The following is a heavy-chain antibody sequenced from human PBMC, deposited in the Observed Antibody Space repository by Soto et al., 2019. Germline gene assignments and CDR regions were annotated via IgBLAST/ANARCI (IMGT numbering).Heavy chain of an antibody. J-gene: IGHJ6*02. CDR1: GGSIRSNY. Sequence: KPSETLSLTCNVSGGSIRSNYWSWIRQPAGKALEWIGRIYTSGTTNYTPSLKSRATMLIDTSKNQFSLILSSVTAADTAVYYCAREGASGFGMDVWGQGTTVTVS. D-gene: IGHD1-26*01. CDR2: IYTSGTT. V-gene: IGHV4-4*07. CDR3: AREGASGFGMDV.